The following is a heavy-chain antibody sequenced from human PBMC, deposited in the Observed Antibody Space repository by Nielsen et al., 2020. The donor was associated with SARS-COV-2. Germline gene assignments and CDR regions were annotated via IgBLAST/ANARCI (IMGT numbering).Heavy chain of an antibody. CDR2: ISWNSGSI. CDR1: GFTFDDYA. J-gene: IGHJ4*02. V-gene: IGHV3-9*01. CDR3: AKLSALAEESDY. Sequence: SLKISCAASGFTFDDYAMHWVRQAPGKGLEWVSGISWNSGSIGYADSVKGRFTISRDNAKNSLYLQMNSLRAEDTALYYCAKLSALAEESDYWGQGTLVTVSS. D-gene: IGHD6-19*01.